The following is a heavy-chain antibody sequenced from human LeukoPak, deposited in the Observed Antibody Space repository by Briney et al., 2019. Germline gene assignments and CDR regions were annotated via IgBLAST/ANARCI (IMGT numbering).Heavy chain of an antibody. J-gene: IGHJ4*02. CDR1: GFTFSSHG. CDR3: AKEWGTYCSSTSCYTFDY. CDR2: IRYDGSNK. V-gene: IGHV3-30*02. D-gene: IGHD2-2*01. Sequence: PGGSLRLSCAASGFTFSSHGMHWVRQAPGKGLEWVAFIRYDGSNKYYADSVKGRFTISRDNSKNTLYLQMNSLRAEDTAVYYCAKEWGTYCSSTSCYTFDYWGQGTLVTVSS.